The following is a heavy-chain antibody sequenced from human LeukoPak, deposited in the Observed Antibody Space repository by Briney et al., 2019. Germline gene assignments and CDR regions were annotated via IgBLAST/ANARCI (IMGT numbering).Heavy chain of an antibody. V-gene: IGHV4-39*07. CDR2: IYYSGST. Sequence: SETLSLTCTVSGGSISSSSYYWGWIRQPPGKGLEWIGSIYYSGSTYYNPSLKSRVTISVDTSKNQFSLKLSSVTAADTAVYYCARWRFLEWLFDNWFDPWGQGTLVTVSS. J-gene: IGHJ5*02. D-gene: IGHD3-3*01. CDR1: GGSISSSSYY. CDR3: ARWRFLEWLFDNWFDP.